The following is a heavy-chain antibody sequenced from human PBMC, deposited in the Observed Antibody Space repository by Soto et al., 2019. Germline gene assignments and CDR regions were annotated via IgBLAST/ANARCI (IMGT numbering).Heavy chain of an antibody. J-gene: IGHJ4*02. CDR2: IYYSGST. Sequence: SETLSLTCTVSGGSISSYYWSWIRQPPGKGLEWIGYIYYSGSTNYNPSHKSRVTISVDTSKNQFSLKLSSVTAADTAVYYCACTRGSYRTGYYFDYWGQGTLVTVSS. V-gene: IGHV4-59*01. CDR1: GGSISSYY. CDR3: ACTRGSYRTGYYFDY. D-gene: IGHD1-26*01.